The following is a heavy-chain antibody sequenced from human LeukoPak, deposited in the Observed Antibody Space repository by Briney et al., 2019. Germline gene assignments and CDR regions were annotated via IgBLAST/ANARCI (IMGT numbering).Heavy chain of an antibody. J-gene: IGHJ4*02. D-gene: IGHD2-21*02. CDR3: ARTPYCGGDCYVDY. V-gene: IGHV2-70*04. CDR1: GFSLSTSGMR. Sequence: SGPALVKPTQTLTLTCTFSGFSLSTSGMRVSWIRQPPGKALEWLARIDWDDDKFYSTSLRTRLTISKDTSKNQVVLTMTNMDPVDTATYYCARTPYCGGDCYVDYWGQGTLVTVSS. CDR2: IDWDDDK.